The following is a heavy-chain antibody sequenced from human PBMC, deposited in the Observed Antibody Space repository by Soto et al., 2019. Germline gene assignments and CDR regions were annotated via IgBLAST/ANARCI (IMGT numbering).Heavy chain of an antibody. CDR3: ASAGQVVVYFSAERRNWFDP. CDR1: GGSISSGGYY. D-gene: IGHD3-22*01. Sequence: SETLSLTCTVSGGSISSGGYYWSWIRQHPGKGLEWIGYIYYSGSTYYNPSLKSRVTISVDTSKNQFSLKLSSVTAADTAVYYCASAGQVVVYFSAERRNWFDPWGQGTLVTVSS. V-gene: IGHV4-31*03. CDR2: IYYSGST. J-gene: IGHJ5*02.